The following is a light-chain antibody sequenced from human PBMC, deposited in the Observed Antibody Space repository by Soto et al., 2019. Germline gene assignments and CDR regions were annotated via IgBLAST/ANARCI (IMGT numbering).Light chain of an antibody. CDR3: QQSYSTPYT. V-gene: IGKV1-39*01. CDR1: QSISSH. CDR2: AAS. Sequence: DIQMTQSPSSLSASVGDRVTITCRASQSISSHLNWFQLKPGKAPKLLIYAASTLQSGVPSRFSGSGSGTDFTLTISSLQPEDFATYYCQQSYSTPYTFGQGTKLEIK. J-gene: IGKJ2*01.